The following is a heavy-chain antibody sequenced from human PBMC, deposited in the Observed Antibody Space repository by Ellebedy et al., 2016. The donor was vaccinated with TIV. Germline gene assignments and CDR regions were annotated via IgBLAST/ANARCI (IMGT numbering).Heavy chain of an antibody. D-gene: IGHD2-2*01. CDR3: VREGVPRGFDI. Sequence: GESLKIPCSASGFTFSTYSIHWVRQAPGEGLEYVSTISTNGVTAYYADSVRARFIISRDNSRNSVYVQMSSLRAEDTAVYYCVREGVPRGFDIWGQGTMVTVSS. J-gene: IGHJ3*02. CDR1: GFTFSTYS. CDR2: ISTNGVTA. V-gene: IGHV3-64*05.